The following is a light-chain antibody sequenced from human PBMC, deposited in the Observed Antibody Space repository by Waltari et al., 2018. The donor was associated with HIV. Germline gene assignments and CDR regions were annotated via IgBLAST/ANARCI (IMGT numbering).Light chain of an antibody. CDR3: AAWDDSLSGPVV. CDR2: RNN. V-gene: IGLV1-47*01. Sequence: QSVLTQPPSASGTPGQRVTISLSGRISNIGSNYVYWYQQLPGTAPKLLICRNNLRPSGVPDRFSGSKSGTSASLAISGLRSEDEADYYCAAWDDSLSGPVVFGGGTKLTVL. CDR1: ISNIGSNY. J-gene: IGLJ2*01.